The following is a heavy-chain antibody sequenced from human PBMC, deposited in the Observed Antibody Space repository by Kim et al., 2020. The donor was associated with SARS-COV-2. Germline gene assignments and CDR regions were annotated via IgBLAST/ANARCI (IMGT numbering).Heavy chain of an antibody. Sequence: GESLKISCKVSGYSFTNYWIGWVRQMPGKGLEWMGIIYPGDSDTTYSPSFQGQVTISVDRSINTAYLQWSSLKASDTAMYYCARQNGIPRGRWFDPWGQGTLVTVSS. CDR1: GYSFTNYW. CDR3: ARQNGIPRGRWFDP. J-gene: IGHJ5*02. CDR2: IYPGDSDT. V-gene: IGHV5-51*01. D-gene: IGHD3-16*01.